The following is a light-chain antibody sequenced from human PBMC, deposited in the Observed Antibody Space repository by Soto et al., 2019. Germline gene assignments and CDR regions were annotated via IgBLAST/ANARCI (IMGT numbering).Light chain of an antibody. CDR2: AAS. J-gene: IGKJ5*01. CDR1: QSISNY. V-gene: IGKV1-39*01. Sequence: DIQMTQSPSSLSASVEDRVTITCRASQSISNYLNWYQQKPGRAPKLLIYAASSLQSGVPSRFSGSGAGTDFTLTISSLQPEDFATYYCQQSYKIPNTFGQGTRLEIK. CDR3: QQSYKIPNT.